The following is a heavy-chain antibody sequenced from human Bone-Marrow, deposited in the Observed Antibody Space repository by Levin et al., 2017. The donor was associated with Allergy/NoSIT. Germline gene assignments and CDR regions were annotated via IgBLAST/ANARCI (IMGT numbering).Heavy chain of an antibody. V-gene: IGHV3-7*01. CDR1: GFTFTDHW. D-gene: IGHD6-6*01. CDR3: VKYLARGMHV. CDR2: IDKTGSGK. J-gene: IGHJ6*02. Sequence: AASVKVSCAASGFTFTDHWMTWVRQAPGKGLEWVAHIDKTGSGKAYVDSVKGRFTISRDNTENSLYLEMSSLRVEDTAMYYCVKYLARGMHVWGQGTSVTVSS.